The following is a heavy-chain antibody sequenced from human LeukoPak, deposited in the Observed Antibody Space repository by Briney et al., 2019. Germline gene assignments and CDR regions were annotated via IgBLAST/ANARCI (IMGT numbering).Heavy chain of an antibody. CDR3: ARVAYSGYDRNYFDY. CDR1: GGSLSSGDYY. Sequence: SQTLSLTCTVSGGSLSSGDYYWSWIRQPPGKGLGWLRNIYYSGSTYYNPSLKSRVTISVDTSKNQFSLKLSSVTAADKAVYYCARVAYSGYDRNYFDYWGQGTLVTVSS. D-gene: IGHD5-12*01. J-gene: IGHJ4*02. CDR2: IYYSGST. V-gene: IGHV4-30-4*08.